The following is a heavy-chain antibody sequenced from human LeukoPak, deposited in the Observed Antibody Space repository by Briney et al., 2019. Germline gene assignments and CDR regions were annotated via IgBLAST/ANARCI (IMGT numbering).Heavy chain of an antibody. CDR1: GGSISSYY. Sequence: PSEALSLTGTVSGGSISSYYWSWIRQPPGKGLEWIGYIYYSGSTNYNPSLKSRVTISVDTSKNQFSLRLSSVTAADTAVYYCARVQPMFISRPHFDSWGQGTLVTVSS. CDR3: ARVQPMFISRPHFDS. CDR2: IYYSGST. D-gene: IGHD6-13*01. J-gene: IGHJ4*02. V-gene: IGHV4-59*01.